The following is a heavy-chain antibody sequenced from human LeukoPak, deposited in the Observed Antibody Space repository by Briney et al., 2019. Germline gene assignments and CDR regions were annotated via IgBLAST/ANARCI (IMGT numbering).Heavy chain of an antibody. CDR1: GFTFSSYS. Sequence: GGSLRLSCAASGFTFSSYSMNWVRQAPGKGLEWVSYISSSSSTIYYADSVKGRFTISRDNAKNSLYLQMNSLRAEDTAVYYCAREYGDYNYYYYMDVWGKGTTVTVSS. D-gene: IGHD4-17*01. V-gene: IGHV3-48*01. J-gene: IGHJ6*03. CDR2: ISSSSSTI. CDR3: AREYGDYNYYYYMDV.